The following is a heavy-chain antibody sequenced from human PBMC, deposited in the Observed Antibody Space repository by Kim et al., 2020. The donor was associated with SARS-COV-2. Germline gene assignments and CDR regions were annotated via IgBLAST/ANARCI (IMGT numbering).Heavy chain of an antibody. Sequence: GGSLRLSCAASGFTFSSYAMSWVRQAPGKGLEWVSAISGSGGSTYYADSVKGRFTISRDNSKNTLYLQMNSLRAEDTAVYYCAKGEDFWSGYYKATTDYYYGMDVWGQGTTVTVSS. CDR2: ISGSGGST. CDR1: GFTFSSYA. D-gene: IGHD3-3*01. CDR3: AKGEDFWSGYYKATTDYYYGMDV. J-gene: IGHJ6*02. V-gene: IGHV3-23*01.